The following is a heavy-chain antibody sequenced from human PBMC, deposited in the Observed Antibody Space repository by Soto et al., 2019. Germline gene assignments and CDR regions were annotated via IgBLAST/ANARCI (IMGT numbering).Heavy chain of an antibody. CDR1: GFNLGRYW. CDR3: AKDGFTGTA. J-gene: IGHJ5*02. Sequence: GGSLRLSCAASGFNLGRYWMHWVHQAPGKGLVWVSRISNDGSTIAYADSVKGRFTISRDNAKNTLYLQMNSLRAEDTALYYCAKDGFTGTAWGQGTLVTVSS. CDR2: ISNDGSTI. D-gene: IGHD1-1*01. V-gene: IGHV3-74*03.